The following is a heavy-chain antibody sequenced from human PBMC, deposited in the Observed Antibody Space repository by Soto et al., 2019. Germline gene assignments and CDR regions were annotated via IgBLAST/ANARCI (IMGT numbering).Heavy chain of an antibody. CDR1: GFTFSSYA. J-gene: IGHJ6*03. CDR3: AKDLSTVTYYYYYYMDV. D-gene: IGHD4-17*01. Sequence: EVQLLESGGGLVQPGGSLRLSCAASGFTFSSYAMRWVRQAPGKGLEWVSAISGSGGSTYYADSVKVRFTISRANSKNTLYRQMNSLTAEDTAVYYCAKDLSTVTYYYYYYMDVWGKGTTVTVSS. V-gene: IGHV3-23*01. CDR2: ISGSGGST.